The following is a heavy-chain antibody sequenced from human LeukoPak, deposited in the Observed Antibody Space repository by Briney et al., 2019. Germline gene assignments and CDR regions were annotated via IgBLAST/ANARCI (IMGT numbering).Heavy chain of an antibody. CDR3: AMASSNYYDSSGYFAY. J-gene: IGHJ4*02. V-gene: IGHV3-66*01. D-gene: IGHD3-22*01. Sequence: GGSLRLSCAASGFTVSSNYMSWVRQAPGKGLEWVSVIYSGGSTYYADSVKGRFTISRDNSKNTLYLQMNSLRAEDTAVYYCAMASSNYYDSSGYFAYWGQGTLVTVSS. CDR2: IYSGGST. CDR1: GFTVSSNY.